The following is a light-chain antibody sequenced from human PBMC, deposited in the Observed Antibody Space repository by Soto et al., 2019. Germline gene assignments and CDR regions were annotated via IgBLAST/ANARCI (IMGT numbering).Light chain of an antibody. Sequence: QSVLTQPPSVSGAPRQRVTISCTGSSSNIGPTYDVHWYQQLPGTAPKLLIYANTNRPSGVPERFAGSKSGTSASLAITGVQAEDEADYFCQSYHSSLSGYVFGTGTKRTVL. CDR2: ANT. CDR3: QSYHSSLSGYV. V-gene: IGLV1-40*01. J-gene: IGLJ1*01. CDR1: SSNIGPTYD.